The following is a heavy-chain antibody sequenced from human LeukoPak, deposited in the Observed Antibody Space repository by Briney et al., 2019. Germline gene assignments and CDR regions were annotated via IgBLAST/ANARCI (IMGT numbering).Heavy chain of an antibody. CDR1: GGSISSYY. J-gene: IGHJ5*02. Sequence: SETLSLTCTVSGGSISSYYWSWIRQPPGKGLEWIGYIYTSGSTNYNPSLKSRVTISVDTSKNQFSLKLSSVTAADTAVYCCARHKSSSWYGDFDPWGQGTLVTVSS. D-gene: IGHD6-13*01. CDR3: ARHKSSSWYGDFDP. V-gene: IGHV4-4*09. CDR2: IYTSGST.